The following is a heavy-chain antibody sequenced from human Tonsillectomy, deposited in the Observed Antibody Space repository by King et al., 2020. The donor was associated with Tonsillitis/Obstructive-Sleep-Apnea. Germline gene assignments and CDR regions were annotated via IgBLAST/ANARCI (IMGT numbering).Heavy chain of an antibody. CDR1: GGSFSSYY. J-gene: IGHJ6*03. D-gene: IGHD5-12*01. CDR3: ARGENIVTYYYMDV. V-gene: IGHV4-59*01. Sequence: PLQESGPGLVKPSETLSLTCTVSGGSFSSYYWSWLRQPPGKGLEWIGYIYYSGSTNYNPSLKSRVTISVDTSKHQFSLMLSSVTAADTAVYYCARGENIVTYYYMDVWGKGTTVTVSS. CDR2: IYYSGST.